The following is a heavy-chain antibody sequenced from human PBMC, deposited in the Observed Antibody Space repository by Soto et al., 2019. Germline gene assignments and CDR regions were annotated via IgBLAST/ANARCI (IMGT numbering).Heavy chain of an antibody. D-gene: IGHD3-16*01. CDR1: GDTFTSYY. Sequence: ASVKVSCKAPGDTFTSYYLNWVRQAPGQGLEWMGVINPHGGSTSYAQKFQGRVTMTRDTSTSTVYMELSSLRSEDTAVYYCARVRGEPYYYYGMDVWGQGTTVTVSS. CDR2: INPHGGST. J-gene: IGHJ6*02. V-gene: IGHV1-46*01. CDR3: ARVRGEPYYYYGMDV.